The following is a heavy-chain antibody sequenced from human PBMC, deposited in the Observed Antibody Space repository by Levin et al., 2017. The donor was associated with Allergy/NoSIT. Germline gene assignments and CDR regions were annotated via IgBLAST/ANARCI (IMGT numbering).Heavy chain of an antibody. CDR1: GYTFTSYD. CDR2: MNPNSGNT. V-gene: IGHV1-8*01. D-gene: IGHD6-13*01. CDR3: AQSYSSSWYGSWFDP. Sequence: ASVKVSCKASGYTFTSYDINWVRQATGQGLEWMGWMNPNSGNTGYAQKFQGRVTMTRNTSISTAYMELSSLRSEDTAVYYCAQSYSSSWYGSWFDPWGQGTLVTVSS. J-gene: IGHJ5*02.